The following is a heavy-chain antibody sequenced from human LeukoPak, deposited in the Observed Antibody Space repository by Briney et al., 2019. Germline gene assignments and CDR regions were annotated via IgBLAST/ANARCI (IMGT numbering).Heavy chain of an antibody. Sequence: NSSETLSLTCTVSGGSISSYYWSWIRQPPGKGLEWIGYIYYSGSTNYNPSLKSRVTISVDTSKNQFSLKLSSVTAADTAVYYCARDGYCSGGSCYRVVYYWGQGTLVTVSS. V-gene: IGHV4-59*01. J-gene: IGHJ4*02. CDR1: GGSISSYY. CDR2: IYYSGST. CDR3: ARDGYCSGGSCYRVVYY. D-gene: IGHD2-15*01.